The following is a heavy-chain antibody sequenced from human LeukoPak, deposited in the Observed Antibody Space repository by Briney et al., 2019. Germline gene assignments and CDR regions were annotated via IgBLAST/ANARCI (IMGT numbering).Heavy chain of an antibody. CDR1: GFTFSSYG. V-gene: IGHV3-30*02. CDR3: AKLGTIVVVPAQLTGDAFDI. J-gene: IGHJ3*02. CDR2: IRYDGSNK. D-gene: IGHD2-2*01. Sequence: GGSLRLSCAASGFTFSSYGMHWVRQAPGKGLEWVAFIRYDGSNKYYADSVKGRFTISRDNSKNTLYLQMNSLRAEDTAVYYCAKLGTIVVVPAQLTGDAFDIWGQGTMVTVSS.